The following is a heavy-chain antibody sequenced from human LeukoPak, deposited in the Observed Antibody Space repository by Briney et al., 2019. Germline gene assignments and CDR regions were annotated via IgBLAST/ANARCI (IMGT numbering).Heavy chain of an antibody. Sequence: WGSLRLSCVASGFTFSSYAMSWVRQAPGKGLEWVSSIRGSGDRTSFADSEKGRFTISRDNSKNTLYLQMTSLRAEDTAVYFCAKEVSDSPYADAFDIWGQATMVTVSS. CDR3: AKEVSDSPYADAFDI. V-gene: IGHV3-23*01. J-gene: IGHJ3*02. CDR1: GFTFSSYA. D-gene: IGHD3-3*01. CDR2: IRGSGDRT.